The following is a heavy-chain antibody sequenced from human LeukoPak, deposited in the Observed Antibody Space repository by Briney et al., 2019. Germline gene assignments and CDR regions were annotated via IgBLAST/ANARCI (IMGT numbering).Heavy chain of an antibody. Sequence: SVKVSCKASGGTFSSYAISWVRQAPGQGLEWMGGIIPILGIANYAQKFQGRVTITADKSTSTAYMELSSLRSEDTAVYYCARGPPCSSTSCVYYYYYYMDVWGKGTTVTVSS. CDR1: GGTFSSYA. V-gene: IGHV1-69*04. J-gene: IGHJ6*03. D-gene: IGHD2-2*01. CDR2: IIPILGIA. CDR3: ARGPPCSSTSCVYYYYYYMDV.